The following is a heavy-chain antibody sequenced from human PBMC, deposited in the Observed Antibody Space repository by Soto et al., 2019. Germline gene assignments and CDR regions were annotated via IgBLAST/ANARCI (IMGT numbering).Heavy chain of an antibody. J-gene: IGHJ5*02. CDR2: ISSGAAYI. CDR3: TRDEGGSYDSWFHP. D-gene: IGHD1-26*01. V-gene: IGHV3-21*01. CDR1: TFSLYS. Sequence: EVQVVESGGGLVKPGGSLTLSCNFTFSLYSMNWVRQAPGKVLEWVASISSGAAYIKYADSVQGRFTISRDNAKSSVSLQMSSLRFEDTAVYFCTRDEGGSYDSWFHPWGQGTQVTVSA.